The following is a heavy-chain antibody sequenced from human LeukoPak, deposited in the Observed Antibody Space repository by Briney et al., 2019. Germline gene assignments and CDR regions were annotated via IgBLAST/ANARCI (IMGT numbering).Heavy chain of an antibody. CDR2: IYYSGST. J-gene: IGHJ5*02. V-gene: IGHV4-39*07. CDR1: GGSISSSSYY. D-gene: IGHD1-26*01. CDR3: ARTYSGSYEGWFDP. Sequence: SETLSLTCTVSGGSISSSSYYWGWIRQPPGKGLEWIGSIYYSGSTYYNPSLKSRVTISVDTSKNQFSLKLSSVTAADTAVYYCARTYSGSYEGWFDPWGQGTLVTVSS.